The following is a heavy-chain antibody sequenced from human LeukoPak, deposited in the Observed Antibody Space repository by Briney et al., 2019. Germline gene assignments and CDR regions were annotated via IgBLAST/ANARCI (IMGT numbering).Heavy chain of an antibody. Sequence: GGSLRLSCAASGFIFSDYYMSWIRQAPGKGLEWVSYISSSSSYTKYADSVKGRFTISRDNAKKSLYLQMNSLRAEDTAVYYCARAFYCGGDCYIVDAFDIWGQGTMVTVSS. CDR3: ARAFYCGGDCYIVDAFDI. CDR2: ISSSSSYT. V-gene: IGHV3-11*05. CDR1: GFIFSDYY. J-gene: IGHJ3*02. D-gene: IGHD2-21*02.